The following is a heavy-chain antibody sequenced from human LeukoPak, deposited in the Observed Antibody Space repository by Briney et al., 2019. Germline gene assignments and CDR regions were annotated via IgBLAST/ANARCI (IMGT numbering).Heavy chain of an antibody. J-gene: IGHJ4*02. Sequence: PGGSLRLSCAASGFTFSSYAMSWVRQAPGKGLEWVSAISGSGGSTYYADSVKGRFTISRDNSKNTLYLQMNGLRAEDTAVYYCAKQGNYDILTGYYTHLYWGQGTLVTVSS. V-gene: IGHV3-23*01. CDR2: ISGSGGST. CDR1: GFTFSSYA. D-gene: IGHD3-9*01. CDR3: AKQGNYDILTGYYTHLY.